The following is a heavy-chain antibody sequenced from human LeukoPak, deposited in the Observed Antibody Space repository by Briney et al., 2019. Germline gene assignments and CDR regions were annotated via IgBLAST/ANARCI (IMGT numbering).Heavy chain of an antibody. CDR2: IDPSDSYT. V-gene: IGHV5-10-1*01. Sequence: PGESLEISCKGSGYSFTSYWISWVRQVPGKGLEWMGRIDPSDSYTNYSPSFQGHVTISADKSISTAYLQWSSLKASDTAMYYCATIPFGAPVDCSSTSCYGRNFDYWGQGTLVTVSS. CDR3: ATIPFGAPVDCSSTSCYGRNFDY. D-gene: IGHD2-2*01. J-gene: IGHJ4*02. CDR1: GYSFTSYW.